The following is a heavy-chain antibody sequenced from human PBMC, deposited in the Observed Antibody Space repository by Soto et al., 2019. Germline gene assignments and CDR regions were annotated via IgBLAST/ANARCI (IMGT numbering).Heavy chain of an antibody. J-gene: IGHJ4*02. CDR3: ARPANTVADHFDL. V-gene: IGHV5-51*01. CDR2: IYPSDSDT. CDR1: GYTFTIYC. D-gene: IGHD4-17*01. Sequence: GESLKISCQVSGYTFTIYCIGLVLQMPGKGLEWMWIIYPSDSDTRYSPSFQGQVTISADQSINTAYLQWDSLKASDTAIYYCARPANTVADHFDLWGQGTPVTVSS.